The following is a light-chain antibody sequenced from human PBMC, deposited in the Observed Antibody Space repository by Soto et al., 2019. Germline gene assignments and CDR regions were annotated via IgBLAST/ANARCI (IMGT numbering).Light chain of an antibody. CDR2: GGS. V-gene: IGKV3-15*01. Sequence: EIVMTQSPATLSVSPGERATLSCRASQSVSSNLAWYQQKPGQPPRLLIYGGSTRESGVPARFRGSGAGTDFTLTISSLQPEDVAVYFCQQYYSNEPYTFGQGTRLEIK. CDR1: QSVSSN. J-gene: IGKJ2*01. CDR3: QQYYSNEPYT.